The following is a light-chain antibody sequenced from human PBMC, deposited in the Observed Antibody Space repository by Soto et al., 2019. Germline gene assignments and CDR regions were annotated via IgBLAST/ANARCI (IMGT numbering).Light chain of an antibody. CDR3: QKYNTWQIK. CDR1: QGVSRK. Sequence: ILMAQSPATLSVAPGERFTLSCRASQGVSRKLAWYQHKSGQAPRLLISGASAGATGIPARFSGSGSGTEFTITISSMQSEDCEIYYCQKYNTWQIKFGGGKKVDIK. CDR2: GAS. V-gene: IGKV3-15*01. J-gene: IGKJ4*01.